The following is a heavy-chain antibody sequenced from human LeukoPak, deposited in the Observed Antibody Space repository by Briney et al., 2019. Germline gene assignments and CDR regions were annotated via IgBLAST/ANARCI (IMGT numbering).Heavy chain of an antibody. D-gene: IGHD1-26*01. CDR2: IYYSGST. J-gene: IGHJ4*02. Sequence: TSETLSLTCTVSGGSISSYYWSWIRQPPGKGLEWIGYIYYSGSTNYNPSLKSRVTISVDTSNNQFSLKLSSVTAADTAVYYCARVRSSGVAYDYWGQGTLVTVSS. V-gene: IGHV4-59*01. CDR1: GGSISSYY. CDR3: ARVRSSGVAYDY.